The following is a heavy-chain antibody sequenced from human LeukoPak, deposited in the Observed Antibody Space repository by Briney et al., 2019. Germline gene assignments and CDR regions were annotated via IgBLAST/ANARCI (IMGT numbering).Heavy chain of an antibody. J-gene: IGHJ6*04. CDR2: IWSDGSNE. CDR1: GFTFISLA. V-gene: IGHV3-33*01. Sequence: GGFLSLSCPTSGFTFISLAWHWFGQAQARGLGWVAVIWSDGSNEYYAESVKGRFTISRDNSKDTLYLEMTSLWAEDTAVYYCARDSRSDDTGGLDVWGKGTTVTVSS. CDR3: ARDSRSDDTGGLDV. D-gene: IGHD3-10*01.